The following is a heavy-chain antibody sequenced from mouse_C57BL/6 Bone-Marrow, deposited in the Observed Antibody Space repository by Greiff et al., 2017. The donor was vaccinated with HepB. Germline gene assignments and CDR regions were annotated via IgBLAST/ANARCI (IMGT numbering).Heavy chain of an antibody. D-gene: IGHD2-2*01. CDR3: TRPYGYDDFSWLAY. CDR1: GFTFRDAW. J-gene: IGHJ3*01. V-gene: IGHV6-6*01. Sequence: DVQLVESGGGLVQPGGSMKLSCAASGFTFRDAWMDWVRQSPEKGLEWVAEIRNKANNHATYYAESVKGRFTITRDDSKSSVYLQMNSLRAEDTVIYYCTRPYGYDDFSWLAYWGQGTLVTVSA. CDR2: IRNKANNHAT.